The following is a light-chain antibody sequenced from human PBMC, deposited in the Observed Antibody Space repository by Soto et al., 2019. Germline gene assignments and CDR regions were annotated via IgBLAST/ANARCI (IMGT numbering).Light chain of an antibody. CDR2: AVS. J-gene: IGKJ1*01. V-gene: IGKV1-39*01. CDR3: QQRYSAPPT. CDR1: QRISSY. Sequence: DVQMTRSPSSLSASVGDRVTITCRASQRISSYLNWYQQKPGKAPKILIYAVSNLQSGVPSRFTGSGSGTDFTLTISSLQPEEFAAYSCQQRYSAPPTLGHGTKVELK.